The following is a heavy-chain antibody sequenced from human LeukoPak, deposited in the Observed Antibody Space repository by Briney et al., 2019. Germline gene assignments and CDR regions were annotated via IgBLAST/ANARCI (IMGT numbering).Heavy chain of an antibody. CDR1: GGSISSGDYY. CDR2: IYYSGST. CDR3: ARGRRSSHTHPHFDY. J-gene: IGHJ4*02. Sequence: KPSQTLSLTCTVSGGSISSGDYYWSWIRQPPGKGLEWIGYIYYSGSTYYNPSLKSRVTISVDTSKNQFSLKLSSVTAADTAVYYCARGRRSSHTHPHFDYWGQGTLVTVSS. D-gene: IGHD2-2*02. V-gene: IGHV4-30-4*08.